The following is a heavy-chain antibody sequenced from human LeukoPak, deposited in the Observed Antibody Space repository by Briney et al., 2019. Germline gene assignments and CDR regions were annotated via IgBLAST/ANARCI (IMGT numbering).Heavy chain of an antibody. D-gene: IGHD2-2*01. J-gene: IGHJ3*02. CDR1: GYTFTCYY. CDR2: INPNSGGT. Sequence: ASVKVSCKASGYTFTCYYMHWVRQAPRQGLEWMGSINPNSGGTNYAQKFQGRVTMTRDTSISTAYMELSGLRSDDTAVYYCARDEVIVVVPAASPPGAFDIWGQGTMVTVSS. CDR3: ARDEVIVVVPAASPPGAFDI. V-gene: IGHV1-2*02.